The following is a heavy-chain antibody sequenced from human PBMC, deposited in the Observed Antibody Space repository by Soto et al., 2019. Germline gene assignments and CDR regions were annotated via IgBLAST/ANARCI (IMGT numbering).Heavy chain of an antibody. D-gene: IGHD3-22*01. CDR3: AKSGYGYYDSSGYYLPIDY. CDR1: GFTFSSYA. CDR2: ISGSGGNT. Sequence: QPGGSLRLSCAASGFTFSSYAMSWVRQAPGKGLEWVSAISGSGGNTYYADSVKGRFTISRDNSKNTLYLQMNSLRAEDTAVYYCAKSGYGYYDSSGYYLPIDYRGQGTLVTVSS. V-gene: IGHV3-23*01. J-gene: IGHJ4*02.